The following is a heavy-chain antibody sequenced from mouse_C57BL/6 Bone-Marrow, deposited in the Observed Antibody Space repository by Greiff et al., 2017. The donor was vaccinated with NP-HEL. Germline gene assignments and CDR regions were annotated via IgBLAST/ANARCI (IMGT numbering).Heavy chain of an antibody. Sequence: EVQLQQSGAELVRPGASVKLSCTASGFNIKDYYMHWVKQRPEQGLEWIGRIDPEDGDTEYAPKFQGKAPMTSDTSSNTAYLQLSSLTSEDTAVYYCTTGPYYYGSSYDWYFDVWGTGTTVTVSS. CDR2: IDPEDGDT. J-gene: IGHJ1*03. V-gene: IGHV14-1*01. D-gene: IGHD1-1*01. CDR3: TTGPYYYGSSYDWYFDV. CDR1: GFNIKDYY.